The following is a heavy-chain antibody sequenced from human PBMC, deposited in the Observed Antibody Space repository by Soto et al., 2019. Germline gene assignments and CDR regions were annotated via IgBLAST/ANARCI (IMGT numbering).Heavy chain of an antibody. CDR1: GGSISSGDYY. Sequence: SETLSLTCTVSGGSISSGDYYWSWIRQPPGKGLEWIGYIYYSGSTYYNPSLKSRVTISVDTSKNQFSLKLSSVTAADTAVYYCARNLTPYNWFDPWGQGTLVTVSS. V-gene: IGHV4-30-4*01. J-gene: IGHJ5*02. CDR3: ARNLTPYNWFDP. CDR2: IYYSGST.